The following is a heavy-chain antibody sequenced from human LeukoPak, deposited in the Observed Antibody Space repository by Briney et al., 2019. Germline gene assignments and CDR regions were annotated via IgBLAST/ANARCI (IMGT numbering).Heavy chain of an antibody. CDR1: GFTFSSYW. V-gene: IGHV3-7*03. D-gene: IGHD3-10*01. Sequence: TGGSLRLSCAASGFTFSSYWMSWVRQAPGKGLEWVANIKQDGSEKYYVDSVKGRFTISGDNAKNSLYLQMNSLRAEDAAVYYCARDKEVYYYASGSLGYWGQGTLVTVSS. CDR3: ARDKEVYYYASGSLGY. J-gene: IGHJ4*02. CDR2: IKQDGSEK.